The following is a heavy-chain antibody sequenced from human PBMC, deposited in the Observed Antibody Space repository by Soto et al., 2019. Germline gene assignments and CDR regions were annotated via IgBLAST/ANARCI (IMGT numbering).Heavy chain of an antibody. D-gene: IGHD6-6*01. CDR2: ISAYNGNT. J-gene: IGHJ4*02. V-gene: IGHV1-18*01. CDR3: ARYEYSSSSIYFDY. CDR1: GYTFTSYG. Sequence: ASVAVSCTASGYTFTSYGIIWVRQAPGQGLEWMGWISAYNGNTNYAQKLQGRVTMTTDTSTSTAYMELRSLRSDDTAVYYCARYEYSSSSIYFDYWGQGTLVTVSS.